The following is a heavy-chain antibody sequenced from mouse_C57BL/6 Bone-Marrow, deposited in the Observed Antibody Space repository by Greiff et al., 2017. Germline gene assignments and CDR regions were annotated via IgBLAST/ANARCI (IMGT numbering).Heavy chain of an antibody. Sequence: EVMLVESEGGLVQPGSSMKLSCTASGFTFSDYYMAWVRQVPEKGLEWVANINYDGSSTYYLDSLKSRFIISRDNAKNILYLQMSSLKSEDTATYYCARAPITTAYAMDYWGQGTSVTVSS. CDR3: ARAPITTAYAMDY. CDR2: INYDGSST. V-gene: IGHV5-16*01. CDR1: GFTFSDYY. J-gene: IGHJ4*01. D-gene: IGHD1-2*01.